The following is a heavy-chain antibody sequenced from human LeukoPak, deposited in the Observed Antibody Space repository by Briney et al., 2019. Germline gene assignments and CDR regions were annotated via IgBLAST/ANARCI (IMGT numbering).Heavy chain of an antibody. CDR2: IYYSGST. CDR3: ARGFSIAETYYYYYYMDV. CDR1: GGSISSSSYY. Sequence: SETLSLTCTVSGGSISSSSYYWGWIRQPPGKGLEWIGSIYYSGSTYYNPSLKSRVTISVDTSKNQFSLKLSSVTAADTAVYYCARGFSIAETYYYYYYMDVWGKGTTVTVSS. J-gene: IGHJ6*03. D-gene: IGHD6-6*01. V-gene: IGHV4-39*01.